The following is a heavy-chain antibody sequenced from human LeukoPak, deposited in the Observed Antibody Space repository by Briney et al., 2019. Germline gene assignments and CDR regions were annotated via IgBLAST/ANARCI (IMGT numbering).Heavy chain of an antibody. D-gene: IGHD5-12*01. Sequence: GGSLRLSCAASGFTFSNAWMSWVRQAPGKGLEWVGRIKSKTDGGTTDYAAPVKGRFTISRDDSKNTLYLQMNSLKTEDTAVYYCTTDGRDPFRGYDLYYFDYWGQGTLVTVSS. V-gene: IGHV3-15*01. CDR3: TTDGRDPFRGYDLYYFDY. CDR2: IKSKTDGGTT. CDR1: GFTFSNAW. J-gene: IGHJ4*02.